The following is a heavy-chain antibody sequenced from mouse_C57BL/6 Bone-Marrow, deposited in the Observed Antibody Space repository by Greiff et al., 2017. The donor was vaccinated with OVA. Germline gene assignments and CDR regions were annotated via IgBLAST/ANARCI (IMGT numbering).Heavy chain of an antibody. CDR1: GYSITSGYY. V-gene: IGHV3-6*01. J-gene: IGHJ1*03. CDR3: ARSAVVESWYFDV. D-gene: IGHD1-1*01. CDR2: ISYDGSN. Sequence: ESGPGLVKPSQSLSLTCSVTGYSITSGYYWNWIRQFPGNKLEWRGYISYDGSNNYNPSLKNRISITRDTSKNQFFLKLNSVTTEDTATYYCARSAVVESWYFDVWGTGTTVTVSS.